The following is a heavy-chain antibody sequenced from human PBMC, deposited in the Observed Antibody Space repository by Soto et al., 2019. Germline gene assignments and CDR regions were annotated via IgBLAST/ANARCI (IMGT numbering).Heavy chain of an antibody. J-gene: IGHJ4*02. V-gene: IGHV4-34*01. D-gene: IGHD2-15*01. CDR2: INHSGST. CDR1: GGSFSGYY. Sequence: SETLSLTCAVYGGSFSGYYWSWIRQPPGKGLEWIGEINHSGSTNYNPSLKSRVTISVDTSKNQFSLKLSSVTAADTAVYYCARGWCSSSSCSPLDYWGQGILVTVSS. CDR3: ARGWCSSSSCSPLDY.